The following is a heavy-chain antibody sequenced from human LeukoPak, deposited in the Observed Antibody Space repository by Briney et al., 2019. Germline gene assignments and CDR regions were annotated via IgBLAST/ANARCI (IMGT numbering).Heavy chain of an antibody. CDR2: IIPIFGTA. Sequence: SVKVSCKASGGTFSSYAISWVRQAPGQGLEWMGGIIPIFGTANYAQKFQGRVTITADGSTSTAYMELSSLRSEDTAVYYCARGPRVRGYYYNPIDYWGQGTLVTVSS. CDR1: GGTFSSYA. D-gene: IGHD3-22*01. J-gene: IGHJ4*02. CDR3: ARGPRVRGYYYNPIDY. V-gene: IGHV1-69*13.